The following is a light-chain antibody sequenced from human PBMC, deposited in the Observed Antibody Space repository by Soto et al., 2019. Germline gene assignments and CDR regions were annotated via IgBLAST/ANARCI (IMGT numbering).Light chain of an antibody. Sequence: EIVLTQSPATLPLSPGERATLSCRASQSVSISLAWYQQKPGQPPRLLIYDASNRATGVPARFGGSGSGTDFTLTISSLEPEDFAVYYCQQRSNWYTFGQGTKVDIK. V-gene: IGKV3-11*01. CDR1: QSVSIS. J-gene: IGKJ2*01. CDR3: QQRSNWYT. CDR2: DAS.